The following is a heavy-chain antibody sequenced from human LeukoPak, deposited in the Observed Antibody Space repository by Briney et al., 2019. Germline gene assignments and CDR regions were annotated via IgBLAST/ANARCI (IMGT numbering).Heavy chain of an antibody. V-gene: IGHV1-69*01. CDR3: ARGVSPAASAPFDY. CDR1: GGTFTSYA. Sequence: GSSVKLSCKASGGTFTSYAISWVRQAPGQGLEWMGGIIPIFGTANYAQKFQGRVTITADESTSTAYMELSSLRSEDTAVYYCARGVSPAASAPFDYWGQGTLVTVSS. CDR2: IIPIFGTA. D-gene: IGHD5-18*01. J-gene: IGHJ4*02.